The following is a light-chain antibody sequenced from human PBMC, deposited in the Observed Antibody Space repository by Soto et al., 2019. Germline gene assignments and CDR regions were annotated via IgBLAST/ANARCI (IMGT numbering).Light chain of an antibody. CDR2: DAS. CDR3: QQCSNWPRFT. Sequence: IVWTQSPGTLSLSPGERGTLACMASQSVSSYLLSYQQKPGRAPTLLIYDASNRATGIPARFSGSGSGTDFTLTISSLEPEDFAVYYCQQCSNWPRFTFGQGTRLEIK. CDR1: QSVSSY. J-gene: IGKJ5*01. V-gene: IGKV3-11*01.